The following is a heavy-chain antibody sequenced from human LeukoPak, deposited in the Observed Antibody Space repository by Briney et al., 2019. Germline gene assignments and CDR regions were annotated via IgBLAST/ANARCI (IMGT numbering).Heavy chain of an antibody. J-gene: IGHJ4*02. CDR1: GGSISSYY. CDR3: ARDGINWNDGFFDY. CDR2: IYYSGST. V-gene: IGHV4-59*12. D-gene: IGHD1-20*01. Sequence: PSETLSLTCTVSGGSISSYYWSWIRQPPGKGLEWIGYIYYSGSTNYNPSLKSRVTISVDTSKNQSSLKLSSVTAADTAVYYCARDGINWNDGFFDYWGQGTLVTVSS.